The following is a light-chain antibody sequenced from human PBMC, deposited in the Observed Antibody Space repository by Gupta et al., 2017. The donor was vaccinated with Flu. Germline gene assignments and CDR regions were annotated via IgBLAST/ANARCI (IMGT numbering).Light chain of an antibody. CDR2: RAS. J-gene: IGKJ1*01. CDR1: QTISDY. V-gene: IGKV1-39*01. Sequence: PSSLSASVGDRVTITCRANQTISDYLNWYQQKPGKAPKLLIYRASGLQSGVPSRFNGFGSGTDFTLAISSLQPEDFATYYCQQSYSSLRTFGQGTKVEIK. CDR3: QQSYSSLRT.